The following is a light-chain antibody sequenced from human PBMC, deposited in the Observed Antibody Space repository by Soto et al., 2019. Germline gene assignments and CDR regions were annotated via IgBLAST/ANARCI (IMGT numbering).Light chain of an antibody. Sequence: EIVLTQSPGTLSLSPGERATLTCTASQSVTSSCLAWYQRKPGQAPRLLIHTTFIRATDIPDRFSGSGSGTDFTLTISRLEPEDFAVYYCQQCGGSPLFSFGPGTRVDI. CDR1: QSVTSSC. J-gene: IGKJ3*01. CDR2: TTF. CDR3: QQCGGSPLFS. V-gene: IGKV3-20*01.